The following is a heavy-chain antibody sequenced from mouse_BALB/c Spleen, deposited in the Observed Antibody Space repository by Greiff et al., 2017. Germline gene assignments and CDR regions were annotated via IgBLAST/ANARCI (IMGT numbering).Heavy chain of an antibody. V-gene: IGHV3-2*02. CDR2: ISYSGST. Sequence: VQLQQSGPGLVKPSQSLSLTCTVTGYSITSDYAWNWIRQFPGNKLEWMGYISYSGSTSYNPSLKSRISITRDTSKNQFFLQLNSVTTEDTATYYCARTSTGPYFDYWGQGTTLTVSS. CDR3: ARTSTGPYFDY. CDR1: GYSITSDYA. D-gene: IGHD4-1*02. J-gene: IGHJ2*01.